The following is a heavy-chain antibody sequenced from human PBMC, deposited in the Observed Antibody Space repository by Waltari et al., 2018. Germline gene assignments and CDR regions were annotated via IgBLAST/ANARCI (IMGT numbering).Heavy chain of an antibody. CDR1: GYSISSGYY. Sequence: QVQLQESGPGLVKPSETLSLTCAVSGYSISSGYYSGSIRQPPGKGLEWIGSIYHSGSTYYNPSLKSRVTISVDTSKNQFSLKLSSVTAADTAVYYCARSTPVPADTRWFDPWGQGTLVTVSS. CDR2: IYHSGST. V-gene: IGHV4-38-2*01. D-gene: IGHD2-2*01. J-gene: IGHJ5*02. CDR3: ARSTPVPADTRWFDP.